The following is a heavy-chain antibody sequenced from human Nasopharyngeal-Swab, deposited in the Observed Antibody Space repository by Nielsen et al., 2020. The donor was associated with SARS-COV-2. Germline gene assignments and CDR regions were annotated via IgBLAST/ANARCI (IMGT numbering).Heavy chain of an antibody. CDR2: VKHNVST. J-gene: IGHJ4*02. V-gene: IGHV4-4*02. Sequence: GSLRLSCAVSGGSVSSDNWWSWVRQPPGKRLEWIGEVKHNVSTNYNPSLKSRVTISLDKTKNQVSLRVNSLTAADTAVYYCASFYDFWTWGQGTLVNVSS. CDR1: GGSVSSDNW. D-gene: IGHD3-3*01. CDR3: ASFYDFWT.